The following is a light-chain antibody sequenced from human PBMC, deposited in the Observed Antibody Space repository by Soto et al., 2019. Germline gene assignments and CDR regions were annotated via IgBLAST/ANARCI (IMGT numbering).Light chain of an antibody. CDR3: QQYNSYSVT. J-gene: IGKJ1*01. V-gene: IGKV1-5*01. Sequence: DILMTQSPPTLSASPGDRVTITCRASQSISSWLAWFQQKPGKAPKLLIYDASNLQSGVPSRFSGSGSGTEFTLTISSLQPDDFATYYCQQYNSYSVTFGQGTKVEIK. CDR2: DAS. CDR1: QSISSW.